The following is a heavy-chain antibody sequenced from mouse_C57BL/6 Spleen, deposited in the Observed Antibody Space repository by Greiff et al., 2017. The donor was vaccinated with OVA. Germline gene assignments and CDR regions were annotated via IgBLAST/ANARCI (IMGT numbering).Heavy chain of an antibody. V-gene: IGHV1-55*01. D-gene: IGHD2-2*01. CDR3: ARTMVTDWYFDV. J-gene: IGHJ1*03. CDR1: GYTFTSYW. Sequence: QVQLQQPGAELVKPGASVKMSCKASGYTFTSYWITWVKQRPGQGLEWIGDIYPGSGSTNYNEKFKSKATLTVDTSSSTAYMQLSSLTSEDSAVYYGARTMVTDWYFDVWGTGTTVTVAS. CDR2: IYPGSGST.